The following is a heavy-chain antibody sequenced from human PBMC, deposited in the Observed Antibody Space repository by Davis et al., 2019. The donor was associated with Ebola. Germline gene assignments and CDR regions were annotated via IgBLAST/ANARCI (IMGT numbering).Heavy chain of an antibody. CDR3: ARGRPYYYDSSGYYYRYWYFDL. Sequence: SETLSLTCTVSGGSISSSSYYWGWIRQPPGKGLEWIGEINHSGSTNYNPSLKSRVTISVDTSKNQFSLKLSSVTAADTAVYYCARGRPYYYDSSGYYYRYWYFDLWGRGTLVTVSS. CDR2: INHSGST. V-gene: IGHV4-39*07. D-gene: IGHD3-22*01. CDR1: GGSISSSSYY. J-gene: IGHJ2*01.